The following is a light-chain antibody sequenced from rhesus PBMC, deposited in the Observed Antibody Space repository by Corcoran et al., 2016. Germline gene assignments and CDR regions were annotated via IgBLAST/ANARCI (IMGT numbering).Light chain of an antibody. CDR1: ENVNNY. V-gene: IGKV1-74*01. CDR3: QHSYGTPLT. Sequence: DIQMTQSPSSLSASVGDRVTITCRASENVNNYLHWYQQNPGKAPKLLINKASTLQSGVPSRFSGRGSGTDFTLTISSLQPEDFATYYRQHSYGTPLTFGQGTKVEIE. J-gene: IGKJ1*01. CDR2: KAS.